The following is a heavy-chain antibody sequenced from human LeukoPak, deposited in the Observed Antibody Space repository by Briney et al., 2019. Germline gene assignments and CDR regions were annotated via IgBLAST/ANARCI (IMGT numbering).Heavy chain of an antibody. CDR1: GFTFNNYG. J-gene: IGHJ5*02. CDR2: ISYDGRNI. CDR3: ARDSSGYYYLNWFDP. D-gene: IGHD3-22*01. V-gene: IGHV3-30*03. Sequence: GKSLRLSCAASGFTFNNYGMHWVRQAPGKGLEWVAVISYDGRNIHYPDSVKGRFTISRDISTDTLWLQMDSLRTEDTAVYYCARDSSGYYYLNWFDPWGQGTLVTVSS.